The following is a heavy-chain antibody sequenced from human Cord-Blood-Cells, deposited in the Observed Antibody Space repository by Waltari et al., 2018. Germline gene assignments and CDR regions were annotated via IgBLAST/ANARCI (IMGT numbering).Heavy chain of an antibody. CDR3: ATRDIVATILTDDAFDI. CDR1: GYTLTELS. CDR2: FDPEDGET. J-gene: IGHJ3*02. D-gene: IGHD5-12*01. Sequence: QVQLVQSGAEVKKPGASVKVSCKVSGYTLTELSMHWVRQAPGKGLEWMGVFDPEDGETIYAQKFQGIGTMTEDTSTDTAYMELSSLRSEDTAVYYCATRDIVATILTDDAFDIWGQGTMVTVSS. V-gene: IGHV1-24*01.